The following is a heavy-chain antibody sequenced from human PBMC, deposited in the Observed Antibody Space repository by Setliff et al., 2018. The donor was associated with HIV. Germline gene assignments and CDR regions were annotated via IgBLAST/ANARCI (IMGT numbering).Heavy chain of an antibody. Sequence: SETLSLTCSVSGDSIRSTNSYWGWIRQPPGKTLEWIGTIYYTGSAFYNPSLKSRVTISVDTSKSQFSLRLSVVTAADTAIYYCARVQRGRGYSHGHWYFDLWGSGTLVTVSS. CDR1: GDSIRSTNSY. CDR2: IYYTGSA. V-gene: IGHV4-39*07. CDR3: ARVQRGRGYSHGHWYFDL. D-gene: IGHD5-18*01. J-gene: IGHJ2*01.